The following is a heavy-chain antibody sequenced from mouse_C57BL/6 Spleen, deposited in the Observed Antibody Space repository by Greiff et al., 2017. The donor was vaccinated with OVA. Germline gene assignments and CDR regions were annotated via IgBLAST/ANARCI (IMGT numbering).Heavy chain of an antibody. J-gene: IGHJ4*01. V-gene: IGHV14-1*01. CDR1: GFNIKDYY. CDR3: TTSTMITTGTLYAMDY. CDR2: IDPEDGDT. D-gene: IGHD2-4*01. Sequence: VQLQQSGAELVRPGASVKLSCTASGFNIKDYYMHWVKQRPEQGLEWIGRIDPEDGDTEYAPKFQGKATMTADTSSNTAYLQLSSLTSEDTAVYYCTTSTMITTGTLYAMDYWGQGTSVTVSS.